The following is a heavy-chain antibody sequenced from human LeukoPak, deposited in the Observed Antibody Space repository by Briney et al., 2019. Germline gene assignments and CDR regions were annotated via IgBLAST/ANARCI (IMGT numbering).Heavy chain of an antibody. CDR2: IWFDGSVK. J-gene: IGHJ4*02. CDR3: AKDTAIQFLEPAF. CDR1: GFTFNTHG. Sequence: GGSLRLSCAASGFTFNTHGTHWVRQAPGKGLEWVAAIWFDGSVKHYSDAVKGRFTISRDNSLDTLYLQMNSLRVEGTAMYYCAKDTAIQFLEPAFWGQGTLVTASS. V-gene: IGHV3-33*06. D-gene: IGHD3-3*01.